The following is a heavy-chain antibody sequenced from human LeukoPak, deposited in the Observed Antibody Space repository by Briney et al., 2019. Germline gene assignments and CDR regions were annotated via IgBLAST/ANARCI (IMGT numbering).Heavy chain of an antibody. V-gene: IGHV1-8*01. Sequence: ASVKVSCKASGYTFTSYDINWVRQATGQGLEWMGWMNPNSGNTGYAQKFQGRVTMTRNTSISTAYMELSSLRSEDTAVYYCARDLNDQHDFWSGYYRRHDAFDIWGQGTMVTVSS. CDR2: MNPNSGNT. CDR1: GYTFTSYD. J-gene: IGHJ3*02. CDR3: ARDLNDQHDFWSGYYRRHDAFDI. D-gene: IGHD3-3*01.